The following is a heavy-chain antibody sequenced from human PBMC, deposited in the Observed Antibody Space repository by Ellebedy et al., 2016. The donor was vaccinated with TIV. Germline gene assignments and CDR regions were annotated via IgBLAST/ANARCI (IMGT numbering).Heavy chain of an antibody. Sequence: SETLSLTXTVSGGSISSYYWSWIRQPPGKGLEWIGYIYYSGSTNYNPSLKSRVTISVDKSKNQFSLKLSSVTAADTAVYYCARLAPGGDQGGFDPWGQGTLVTVSS. CDR3: ARLAPGGDQGGFDP. D-gene: IGHD2-21*02. CDR1: GGSISSYY. V-gene: IGHV4-59*12. CDR2: IYYSGST. J-gene: IGHJ5*02.